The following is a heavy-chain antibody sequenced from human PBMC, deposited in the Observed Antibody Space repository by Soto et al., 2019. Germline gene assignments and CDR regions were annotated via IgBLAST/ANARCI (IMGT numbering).Heavy chain of an antibody. D-gene: IGHD6-19*01. Sequence: GASVKVSCKVSGYTHTELSMHWVRQAPGKGLEWMGGFDPEDGETIYAQKFQGRVTMTEDTSTDTAYMELSSLRSEDTAVYYCATGGYSSGWYVLGYYYYGMDVWGQGTTVTVSS. J-gene: IGHJ6*02. CDR3: ATGGYSSGWYVLGYYYYGMDV. V-gene: IGHV1-24*01. CDR1: GYTHTELS. CDR2: FDPEDGET.